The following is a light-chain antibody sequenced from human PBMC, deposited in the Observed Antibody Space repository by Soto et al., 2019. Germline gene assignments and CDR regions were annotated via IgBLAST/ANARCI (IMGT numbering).Light chain of an antibody. CDR1: QSVSSN. V-gene: IGKV3-15*01. CDR2: GAS. J-gene: IGKJ1*01. CDR3: QQYNNWWT. Sequence: IALTQSPDTLSVSPWERAAISGRASQSVSSNLAWYQQKPGQAPRLLIYGASTRATGIPARFSGSGSGTEFTLTISSLQSEDFAVYYCQQYNNWWTFGQGTKVDIK.